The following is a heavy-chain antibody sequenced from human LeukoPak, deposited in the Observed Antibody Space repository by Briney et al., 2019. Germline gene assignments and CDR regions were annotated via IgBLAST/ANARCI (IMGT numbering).Heavy chain of an antibody. V-gene: IGHV4-38-2*02. Sequence: PSETLSLTCSVSGYSISNGYYWGWIRQPPGKGLEWIGSIYHSGSTYCNPSLKSRVNISVDTSRNQFSLKLSSVTAADTAVYYCARRWYYDSSGSMSDAFDIWGQGTMVTVSS. D-gene: IGHD3-22*01. CDR2: IYHSGST. CDR3: ARRWYYDSSGSMSDAFDI. J-gene: IGHJ3*02. CDR1: GYSISNGYY.